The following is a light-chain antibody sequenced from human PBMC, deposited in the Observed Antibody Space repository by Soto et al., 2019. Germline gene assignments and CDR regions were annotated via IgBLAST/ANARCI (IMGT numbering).Light chain of an antibody. J-gene: IGKJ1*01. V-gene: IGKV4-1*01. CDR1: QSVLYSSNNKSY. CDR3: QQYYSTLT. CDR2: WAS. Sequence: DIVMTQSPDSLAVSLGERATINCKSSQSVLYSSNNKSYLTWYQQKPGQPPKLLIYWASTRESGVPDRFSGSGSGTDFTLTISSLQAEDVAVYYCQQYYSTLTFGQGTKVEIK.